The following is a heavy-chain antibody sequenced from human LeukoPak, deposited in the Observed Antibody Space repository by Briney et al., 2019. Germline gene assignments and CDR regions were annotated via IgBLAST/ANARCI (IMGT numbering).Heavy chain of an antibody. V-gene: IGHV4-4*07. D-gene: IGHD3-10*01. J-gene: IGHJ4*02. CDR3: ATGGSYLVY. CDR2: IYATGST. Sequence: KPSETLSLTCSVSGGSITSYNWSWIRQPAGQGLEWIGRIYATGSTNYNPSLKSRVTISVDKSKNPFSLKLSSVTAADTAVYYCATGGSYLVYWGQGTLVTVSS. CDR1: GGSITSYN.